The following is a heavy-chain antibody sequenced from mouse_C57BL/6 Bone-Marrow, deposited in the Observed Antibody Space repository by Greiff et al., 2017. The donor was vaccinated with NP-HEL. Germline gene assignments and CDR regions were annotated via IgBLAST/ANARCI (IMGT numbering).Heavy chain of an antibody. Sequence: QVQLQQPGAELVKPGASVKMSCKASGYTFTSYWITWVKQRPGQGLAWIGDLYPGSGSTNYNEKFKSKATLTVDTSSRRAYMQLSSLTSEDSAVYYCARLHCDGSRTGLAYGGQGTLVTVSA. J-gene: IGHJ3*01. CDR2: LYPGSGST. D-gene: IGHD1-1*01. CDR3: ARLHCDGSRTGLAY. CDR1: GYTFTSYW. V-gene: IGHV1-55*01.